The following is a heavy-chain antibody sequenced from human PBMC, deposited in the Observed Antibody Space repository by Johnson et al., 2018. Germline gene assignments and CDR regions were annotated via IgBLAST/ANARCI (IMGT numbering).Heavy chain of an antibody. CDR1: GFTFNSYA. CDR3: ATGAISGVIYREFFQH. V-gene: IGHV3-30*03. CDR2: ISSDGYNK. J-gene: IGHJ1*01. Sequence: QVQLVESGGGVVQPGRSLRLSCAASGFTFNSYAMHWVRQPPCKGLEWVAVISSDGYNKYYADSVKGRFTISSNNSKNTLYLQMNSLRAEATAVYYCATGAISGVIYREFFQHWGQGTLVTVSS. D-gene: IGHD3-10*01.